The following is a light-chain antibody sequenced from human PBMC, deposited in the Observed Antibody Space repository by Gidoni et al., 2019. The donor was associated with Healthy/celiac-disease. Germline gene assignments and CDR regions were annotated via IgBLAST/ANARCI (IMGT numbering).Light chain of an antibody. CDR3: QQYNDWPPRYT. V-gene: IGKV3-15*01. CDR2: GAS. J-gene: IGKJ2*01. Sequence: EIVTTQSPATLSVSPGERATLSCRASQSVNSNLAWYQQRPGQAPRLLIYGASTRATGIPARFSGSGSETEFTRTIRSLQSEDFAVYYCQQYNDWPPRYTFGQGTKLEIK. CDR1: QSVNSN.